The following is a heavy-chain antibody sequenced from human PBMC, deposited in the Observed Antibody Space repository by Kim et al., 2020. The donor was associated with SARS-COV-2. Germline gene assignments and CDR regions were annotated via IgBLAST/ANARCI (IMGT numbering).Heavy chain of an antibody. D-gene: IGHD3-9*01. CDR3: ASELTVFGP. CDR2: IYHSGRT. J-gene: IGHJ5*02. V-gene: IGHV4-38-2*02. CDR1: GYSISSGYY. Sequence: SETLSLTCTVSGYSISSGYYWGWIRQPPGKGLEWIGSIYHSGRTYYNPSLKSRVTISVDTSKNQFSLQLSSVTAADTAVYYCASELTVFGPWGQGNLVTVSS.